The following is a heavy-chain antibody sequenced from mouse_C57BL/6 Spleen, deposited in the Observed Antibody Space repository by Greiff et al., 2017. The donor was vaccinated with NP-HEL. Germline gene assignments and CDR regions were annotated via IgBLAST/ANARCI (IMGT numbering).Heavy chain of an antibody. V-gene: IGHV1-15*01. J-gene: IGHJ2*01. D-gene: IGHD2-5*01. CDR1: GYTFTDYE. CDR2: IDPETGGT. Sequence: QVQLKQSGAELVRPGASVTLSCKASGYTFTDYEMHWVKQTPVHGLEWIGAIDPETGGTAYNQKFKGKAILTADKSSSTAYMELRSLTSEDSAVYDWTRGGAIVTFDYWGQGTTLTVAS. CDR3: TRGGAIVTFDY.